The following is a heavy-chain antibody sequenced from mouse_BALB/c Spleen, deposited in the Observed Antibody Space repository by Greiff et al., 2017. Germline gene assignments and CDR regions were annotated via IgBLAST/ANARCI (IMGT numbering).Heavy chain of an antibody. CDR1: GFSLTSYG. J-gene: IGHJ3*01. D-gene: IGHD2-4*01. CDR3: ARDEITVAWFAY. CDR2: IWAGGST. V-gene: IGHV2-9*02. Sequence: GKLQESGPGLVAPSQSLSITCTVSGFSLTSYGVHWVRQPPGKGLEWLGVIWAGGSTNYNSALMSRLSISKDNSKSQVFLKMNSLQTDDTARYYCARDEITVAWFAYWGQGTLVTVSA.